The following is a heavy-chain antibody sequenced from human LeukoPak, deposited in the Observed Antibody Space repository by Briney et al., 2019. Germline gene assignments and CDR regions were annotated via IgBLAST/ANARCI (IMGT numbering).Heavy chain of an antibody. CDR3: ARGGVTTIAQYDY. V-gene: IGHV4-59*11. Sequence: SETLSLTCSVSGDSITGHYLTWIRQPPGNGLEWIGYISHIGSTNYNPSLKSRVTISVDTSKNQFSLKLSSVTAADTAVYFCARGGVTTIAQYDYWGQGILVTVSS. J-gene: IGHJ4*02. D-gene: IGHD5-12*01. CDR2: ISHIGST. CDR1: GDSITGHY.